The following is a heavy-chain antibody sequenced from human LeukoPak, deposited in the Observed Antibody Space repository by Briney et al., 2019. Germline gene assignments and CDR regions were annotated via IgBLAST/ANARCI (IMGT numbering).Heavy chain of an antibody. J-gene: IGHJ4*02. CDR2: ITGSGDRT. CDR1: GFTFSRNT. CDR3: AKANYHDSSGHYENLDY. Sequence: PGGSLRLSCAASGFTFSRNTMSWVRQAPGKGLEWVSAITGSGDRTYHADSVKGRFTISRDNSKNTLYLKMNSLRAEDTAVYYCAKANYHDSSGHYENLDYWGQGTLVTVSS. D-gene: IGHD3-22*01. V-gene: IGHV3-23*01.